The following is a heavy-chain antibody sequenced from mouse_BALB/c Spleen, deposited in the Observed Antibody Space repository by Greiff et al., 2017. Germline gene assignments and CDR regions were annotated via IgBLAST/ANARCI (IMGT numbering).Heavy chain of an antibody. CDR3: VRQGAYAAMDY. CDR1: GFTFNTYA. CDR2: IRSKSNNYAT. D-gene: IGHD1-1*01. J-gene: IGHJ4*01. Sequence: EVQLMESGGGLVQPKGSLKLSCAASGFTFNTYAMNWVRQAPGKGLEWVARIRSKSNNYATYYADSVKDRFTISRDDSQSMLYLQMNNLKTEDTAMYYCVRQGAYAAMDYWGQGTSVTVSS. V-gene: IGHV10-1*02.